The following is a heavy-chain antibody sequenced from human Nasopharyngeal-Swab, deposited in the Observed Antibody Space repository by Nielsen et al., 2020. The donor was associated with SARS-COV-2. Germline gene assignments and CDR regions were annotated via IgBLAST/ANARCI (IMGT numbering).Heavy chain of an antibody. CDR3: ARDTMGVLLWFGETGEHAPLYDP. V-gene: IGHV1-3*01. D-gene: IGHD3-10*01. CDR1: GYTFTSYA. Sequence: ASVKVSCKASGYTFTSYAMHCVRQAPGQRLEWMGWINAGNGNTKYSQKFQGRVTITRDTSASTAYMELSSLRSEDTAVYYCARDTMGVLLWFGETGEHAPLYDPWGQGTLVTVSS. CDR2: INAGNGNT. J-gene: IGHJ5*02.